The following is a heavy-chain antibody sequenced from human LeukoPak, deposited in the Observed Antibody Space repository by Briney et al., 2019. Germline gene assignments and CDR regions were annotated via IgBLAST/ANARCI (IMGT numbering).Heavy chain of an antibody. V-gene: IGHV3-21*01. J-gene: IGHJ6*02. CDR1: GFTFSSYS. Sequence: GGSLRLSCAASGFTFSSYSMNWVRQAPGKGLEWVSSISSSSSYIYYADSVKGRFTISRDNAKNSLYLQMNSLRAEDTAVYYCARDTYSGYDDYYYGMDVWGQGTTVTVSS. CDR3: ARDTYSGYDDYYYGMDV. D-gene: IGHD5-12*01. CDR2: ISSSSSYI.